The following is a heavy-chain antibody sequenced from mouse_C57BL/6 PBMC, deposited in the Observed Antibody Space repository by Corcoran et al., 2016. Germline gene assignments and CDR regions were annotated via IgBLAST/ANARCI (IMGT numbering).Heavy chain of an antibody. D-gene: IGHD3-2*02. CDR2: RSYDGSN. J-gene: IGHJ2*01. CDR3: ASWGIDSSGSYYFDY. CDR1: GYSITSGYY. Sequence: DVQLQESGPGLVKPSQSLSLTCSVTGYSITSGYYWNWIRQFPGNKLEWMGYRSYDGSNNYNPSLKNRISITLDTSKNQFFLKLNSVTTEDTATYYCASWGIDSSGSYYFDYWGQGTTLTVSS. V-gene: IGHV3-6*01.